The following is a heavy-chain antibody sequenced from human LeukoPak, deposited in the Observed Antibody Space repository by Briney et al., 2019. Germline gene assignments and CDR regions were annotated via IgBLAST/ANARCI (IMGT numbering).Heavy chain of an antibody. CDR1: GGSISSGSYY. D-gene: IGHD3-22*01. J-gene: IGHJ4*02. Sequence: SETLSLTCTVSGGSISSGSYYWSWIRQPAGKGLEWIGRIYASGSTNYNPSLKSRVTISVDTSKNQFSLKLSSVTAADTAVYYCAGKYYYDISGYFYVDYWGQGTLVTVSS. CDR3: AGKYYYDISGYFYVDY. V-gene: IGHV4-61*02. CDR2: IYASGST.